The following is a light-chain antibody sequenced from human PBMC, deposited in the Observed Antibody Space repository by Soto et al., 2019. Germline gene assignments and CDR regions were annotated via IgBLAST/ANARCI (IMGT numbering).Light chain of an antibody. Sequence: EVVLTQSPGTLSLSPGERATLSCRASQTIRGNELAWYQQKPGQAPRLLIYRGSSRATGIPDRFSGRGSGTHFTLTISRLEPEDFAVYYCQDYGTSAPWTFGQGTKVVIK. CDR3: QDYGTSAPWT. J-gene: IGKJ1*01. V-gene: IGKV3-20*01. CDR1: QTIRGNE. CDR2: RGS.